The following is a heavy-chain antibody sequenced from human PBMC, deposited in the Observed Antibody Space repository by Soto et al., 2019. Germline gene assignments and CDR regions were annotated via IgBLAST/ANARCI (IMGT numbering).Heavy chain of an antibody. J-gene: IGHJ6*02. D-gene: IGHD4-17*01. CDR1: GFTFSDYY. Sequence: GGSLRLSCAASGFTFSDYYMSWIRQPPGKGLEWVSYINSSSSSTYYADSVKGRFTISRDNSKNTLYLQMNSLRAEDTAVYYCAKVWHYGDLLYYYYYGMDVWGQGTTVTVSS. V-gene: IGHV3-11*05. CDR2: INSSSSST. CDR3: AKVWHYGDLLYYYYYGMDV.